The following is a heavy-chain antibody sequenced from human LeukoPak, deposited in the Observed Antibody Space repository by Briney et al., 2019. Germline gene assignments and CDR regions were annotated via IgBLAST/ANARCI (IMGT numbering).Heavy chain of an antibody. V-gene: IGHV3-23*01. J-gene: IGHJ4*02. CDR1: GFTSSSYA. CDR2: ISGSGGRT. D-gene: IGHD3-16*01. Sequence: PGGSLRLSCAASGFTSSSYAMSWVRQAPGKGLEWVSAISGSGGRTYNADSVKGRFTISRDNSKNTLYLQMNSLRADDTAVYYCAKDTPLCYFDYWGQGTLVTVSS. CDR3: AKDTPLCYFDY.